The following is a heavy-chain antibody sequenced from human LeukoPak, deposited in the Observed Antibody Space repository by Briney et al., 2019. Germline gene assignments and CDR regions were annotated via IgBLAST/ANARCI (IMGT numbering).Heavy chain of an antibody. V-gene: IGHV3-23*01. CDR2: ISGSGGRT. CDR3: AKEPDLYDLYYFDY. J-gene: IGHJ4*02. CDR1: GFTFSSYA. D-gene: IGHD3-10*01. Sequence: GGSLRLSCAASGFTFSSYAMTWVRQAPGKGLEWVSAISGSGGRTYYADSVKGRFTISRDNSKNTLYLQMNSLRPEDTAVYYCAKEPDLYDLYYFDYWGQGTLVTVSS.